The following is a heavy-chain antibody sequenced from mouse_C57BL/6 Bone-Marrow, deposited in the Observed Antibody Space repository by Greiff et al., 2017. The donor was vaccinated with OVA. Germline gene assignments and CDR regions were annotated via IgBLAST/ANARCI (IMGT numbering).Heavy chain of an antibody. CDR2: ISNLAYSI. D-gene: IGHD1-1*01. J-gene: IGHJ4*01. Sequence: EVNVVESGGGLVQPGGSLKLSCAASGFTFSDYGMAWVRQAPRKGPEWVAFISNLAYSIYYADTVTGRFTISRENAKNTLYLEMSILRSEDTAMYDYAIKRATTDYAMDYWGQGTSVTVSS. CDR1: GFTFSDYG. CDR3: AIKRATTDYAMDY. V-gene: IGHV5-15*01.